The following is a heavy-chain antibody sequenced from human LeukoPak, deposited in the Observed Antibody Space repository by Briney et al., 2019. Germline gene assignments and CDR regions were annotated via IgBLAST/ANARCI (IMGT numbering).Heavy chain of an antibody. Sequence: GASVQVPSKASGGTSTDDYSHWVRPAPGQGLEWMGWIHPNSGGTNYSQKFKGRVAMTRDTSISTAYMELSSLRYDDTAVYYCARLAAVPGGGQGTLVTVSA. D-gene: IGHD6-19*01. CDR1: GGTSTDDY. CDR2: IHPNSGGT. V-gene: IGHV1-2*02. CDR3: ARLAAVPG. J-gene: IGHJ1*01.